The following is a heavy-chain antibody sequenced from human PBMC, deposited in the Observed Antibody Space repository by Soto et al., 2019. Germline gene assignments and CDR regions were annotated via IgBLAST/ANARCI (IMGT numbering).Heavy chain of an antibody. J-gene: IGHJ6*03. Sequence: SETLSLTCTVSGGSISNYYWSWIRQPPGKGLEWIGYISYSGRTNYNPSLKSRVTTSVDTSKNQLSLKLSSVTATDTAVYYCARDHSSSSDGYYMDVWGKGTTVTVSS. V-gene: IGHV4-59*01. CDR2: ISYSGRT. D-gene: IGHD6-6*01. CDR1: GGSISNYY. CDR3: ARDHSSSSDGYYMDV.